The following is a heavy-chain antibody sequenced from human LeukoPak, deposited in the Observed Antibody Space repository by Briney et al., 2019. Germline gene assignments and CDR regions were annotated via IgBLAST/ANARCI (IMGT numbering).Heavy chain of an antibody. CDR1: GGSISSSSYY. V-gene: IGHV4-39*07. CDR3: ARDHSTPNAGYMDV. D-gene: IGHD2-8*01. CDR2: IYYSGST. Sequence: SETLSLTCAVSGGSISSSSYYWGWIRQPPGNGLEWIGSIYYSGSTYYNPSLKSRVTISVDTSKNQFSLRLSSVTAADTAVYYCARDHSTPNAGYMDVWGKGTTVTVSS. J-gene: IGHJ6*03.